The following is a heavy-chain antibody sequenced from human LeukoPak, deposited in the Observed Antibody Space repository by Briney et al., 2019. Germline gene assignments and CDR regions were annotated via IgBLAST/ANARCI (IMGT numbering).Heavy chain of an antibody. V-gene: IGHV4-38-2*01. CDR3: ASYYASGVSAYDYFGMDV. CDR1: GYSISSGYY. J-gene: IGHJ6*04. D-gene: IGHD3-10*01. Sequence: SETLSLTCAVSGYSISSGYYWGWIRQPPGKGLEWIGSMYHNRGTYYNPSLKSRVTISMDTSKNQFSLRLCSVTAADTAVYYCASYYASGVSAYDYFGMDVWGKGTTVTVS. CDR2: MYHNRGT.